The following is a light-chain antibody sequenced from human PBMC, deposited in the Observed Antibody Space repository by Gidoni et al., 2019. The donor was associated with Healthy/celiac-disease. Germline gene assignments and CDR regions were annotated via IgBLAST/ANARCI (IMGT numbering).Light chain of an antibody. Sequence: QSALTQPRPVSGSPGQSVTISCTGTSSDAGGYYYVSWYQQPPGKSPKLLIYDVRKRPSGVPDRFSGSKSGNTASLTISGLQAEDEADYYCCSYAGSYSRVFGGGTKLTVL. J-gene: IGLJ2*01. CDR3: CSYAGSYSRV. V-gene: IGLV2-11*01. CDR2: DVR. CDR1: SSDAGGYYY.